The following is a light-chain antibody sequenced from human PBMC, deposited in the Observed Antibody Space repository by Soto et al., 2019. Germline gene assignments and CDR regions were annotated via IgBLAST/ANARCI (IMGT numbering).Light chain of an antibody. Sequence: QSVLTQPPSASGSPGQSVVISCSGTSSDVGGYNYVSWYQQYPGKAPKLMIYEVTKRPSGVPDRFSGSKSGNTASLTVSGLQAEDEADYYCSSYGGNNNLLFGGGTKLTVL. CDR1: SSDVGGYNY. V-gene: IGLV2-8*01. J-gene: IGLJ2*01. CDR3: SSYGGNNNLL. CDR2: EVT.